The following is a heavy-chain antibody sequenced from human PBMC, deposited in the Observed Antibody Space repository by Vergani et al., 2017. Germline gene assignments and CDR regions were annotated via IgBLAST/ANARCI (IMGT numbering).Heavy chain of an antibody. CDR3: ARDYCGGDCYSFYYYGMDV. J-gene: IGHJ6*02. CDR2: IYYSGST. CDR1: GGSISSSSYY. V-gene: IGHV4-39*07. D-gene: IGHD2-21*02. Sequence: QLQLQESGPGLVKPSETLSLTCTVSGGSISSSSYYWGWIRQPPGKGLEWIGSIYYSGSTYYNPSLKSRVTISVDTSKNQFSLKLSSVTAADTAVYYCARDYCGGDCYSFYYYGMDVWGQGTTVTVSS.